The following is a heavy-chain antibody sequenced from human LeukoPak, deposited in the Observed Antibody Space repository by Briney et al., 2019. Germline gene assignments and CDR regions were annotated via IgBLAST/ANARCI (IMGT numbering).Heavy chain of an antibody. CDR1: GFTFSSYW. CDR2: IKQDGSEK. D-gene: IGHD2-15*01. J-gene: IGHJ6*02. CDR3: ARDAGYCSGGSCYYYYGMDV. V-gene: IGHV3-7*01. Sequence: PGGSLRLSCAASGFTFSSYWMSWVRQAPGKGLEWVANIKQDGSEKYYVDSVKGRFTISRDNAKNSLYLQMNSLRAEDTAVYYCARDAGYCSGGSCYYYYGMDVWGQGTTVTVSS.